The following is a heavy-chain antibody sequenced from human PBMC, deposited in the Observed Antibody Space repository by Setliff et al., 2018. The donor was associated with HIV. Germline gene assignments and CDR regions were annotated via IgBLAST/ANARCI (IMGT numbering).Heavy chain of an antibody. CDR3: VTSEPYNSSPFH. CDR2: INAADGNT. D-gene: IGHD6-13*01. J-gene: IGHJ4*02. Sequence: ASVKVSCKTSGYTFNIYGMHWVRQAPGQRLEWMGWINAADGNTKYAQKLQGRVTMTTDTSTNTASMELRRLRSNDTAVYYCVTSEPYNSSPFHWGQGTLVTVSS. V-gene: IGHV1-18*01. CDR1: GYTFNIYG.